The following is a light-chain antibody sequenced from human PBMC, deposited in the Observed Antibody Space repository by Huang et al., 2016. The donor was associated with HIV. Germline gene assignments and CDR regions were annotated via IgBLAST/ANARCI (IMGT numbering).Light chain of an antibody. CDR1: QSVSSY. V-gene: IGKV3-11*01. Sequence: EIVLTQSPATLSLSPGERATLSCRASQSVSSYLAWYQQKPGPAPRLLIYDASNRATGIPARFSGSGSGTDSTLTISSLEPEDFAVYYCQQRSNWPTFGPGTKVDIK. CDR3: QQRSNWPT. CDR2: DAS. J-gene: IGKJ3*01.